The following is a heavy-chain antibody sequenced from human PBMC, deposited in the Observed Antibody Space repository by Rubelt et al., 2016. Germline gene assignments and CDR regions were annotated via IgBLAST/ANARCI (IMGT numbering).Heavy chain of an antibody. V-gene: IGHV1-3*01. J-gene: IGHJ6*02. CDR3: ARGGYCSSTSCYDPRYYYYGMDV. D-gene: IGHD2-2*01. CDR2: INAGNGNT. Sequence: QVQLVQSGAEVKKPGASVKVSCKASGYTFTSYAMHWVRQAPGQRLEWMGWINAGNGNTKYSQKFQGRVTITRDTSASTAYMELSSLRSEDTAVYYCARGGYCSSTSCYDPRYYYYGMDVWGQGTTVTVSS. CDR1: GYTFTSYA.